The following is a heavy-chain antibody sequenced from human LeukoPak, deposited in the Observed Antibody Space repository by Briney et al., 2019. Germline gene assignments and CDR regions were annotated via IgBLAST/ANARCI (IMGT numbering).Heavy chain of an antibody. Sequence: SETLCLTCAVYGGSFSGYYWSWIRQPPGKGLEWIGEINHSGSTNYNPSLNSRVTISVDTSKNQFSLKLSSVTAADTAVYYCARGRWTATYCPNGVCYTKAFDIWGQGTMVTVSS. CDR3: ARGRWTATYCPNGVCYTKAFDI. V-gene: IGHV4-34*01. CDR1: GGSFSGYY. J-gene: IGHJ3*02. CDR2: INHSGST. D-gene: IGHD2-8*01.